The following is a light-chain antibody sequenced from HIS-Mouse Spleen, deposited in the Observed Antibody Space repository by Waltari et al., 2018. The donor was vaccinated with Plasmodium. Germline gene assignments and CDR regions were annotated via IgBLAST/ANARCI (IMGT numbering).Light chain of an antibody. CDR1: SSAVGGYYS. Sequence: QSALTQPASVSGSPGQSITIPCTGTSSAVGGYYSVSWYQQHPGKAPKLMIYDVSNRPSGVSNRFSGSKSGNTASLTISGLQAEDEADYYCSSYTSSSTLVFGGGTKLTVL. CDR3: SSYTSSSTLV. V-gene: IGLV2-14*03. CDR2: DVS. J-gene: IGLJ2*01.